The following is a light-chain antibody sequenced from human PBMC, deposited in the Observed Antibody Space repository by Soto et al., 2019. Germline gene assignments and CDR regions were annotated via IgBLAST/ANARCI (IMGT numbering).Light chain of an antibody. CDR2: KAS. Sequence: DIQMTQSPSTLSASVGDRVTITCRASQSISSWLAWYQQKPGKAPKLLIYKASSLESGVPSRFSGSGSWTEFTLTISSLQPDDFATYYCQQYNSYPSTFGQGTKVDIK. CDR3: QQYNSYPST. CDR1: QSISSW. J-gene: IGKJ1*01. V-gene: IGKV1-5*03.